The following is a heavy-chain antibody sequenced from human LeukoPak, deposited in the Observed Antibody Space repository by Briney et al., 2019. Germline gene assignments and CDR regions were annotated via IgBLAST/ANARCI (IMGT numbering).Heavy chain of an antibody. J-gene: IGHJ4*02. Sequence: GASVKVSCKASGYTFTSYGISWVRQAPGQGLEWMGWISAYNGNTNYAQKLQGRVTMTRDTSISTAYMELSRLRSDDTAVYYCARGFNPGIAAAASDYWGQGTLVTVSS. CDR2: ISAYNGNT. D-gene: IGHD6-13*01. CDR3: ARGFNPGIAAAASDY. V-gene: IGHV1-18*01. CDR1: GYTFTSYG.